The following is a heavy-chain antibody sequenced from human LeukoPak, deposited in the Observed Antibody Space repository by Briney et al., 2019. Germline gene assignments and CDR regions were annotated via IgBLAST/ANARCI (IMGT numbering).Heavy chain of an antibody. J-gene: IGHJ4*02. D-gene: IGHD3-3*01. Sequence: PGGSLRLSCAASGFSFSSYWMSWVRQAPGKGLEWVANIKQDGSEKYYVDSVKGRFTISRDNAKNSLYLQMNSLRAEDTAVYYCAKSGRIRFLEWLLSDYWGQGTLVTVSS. CDR2: IKQDGSEK. CDR1: GFSFSSYW. CDR3: AKSGRIRFLEWLLSDY. V-gene: IGHV3-7*03.